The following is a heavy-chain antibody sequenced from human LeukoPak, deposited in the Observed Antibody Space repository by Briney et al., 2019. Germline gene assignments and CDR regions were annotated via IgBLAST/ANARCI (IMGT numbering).Heavy chain of an antibody. CDR1: GFTFSSCA. V-gene: IGHV3-23*01. CDR2: ISGSGGST. Sequence: LSGGSLRLSCAASGFTFSSCAMSWVRQAPGKGLEWVSAISGSGGSTYYADSVKGRFTISRDNSKNTLYLQMNSLRAEDTAVYYCAKAGYYYDSSGYYYGRGGYYFDYWGQGTLVTVSS. CDR3: AKAGYYYDSSGYYYGRGGYYFDY. D-gene: IGHD3-22*01. J-gene: IGHJ4*02.